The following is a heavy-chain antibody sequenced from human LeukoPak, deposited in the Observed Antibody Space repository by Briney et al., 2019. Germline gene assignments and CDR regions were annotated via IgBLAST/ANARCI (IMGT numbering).Heavy chain of an antibody. CDR2: ISGSSMST. V-gene: IGHV3-23*01. CDR1: GFTFHNHG. J-gene: IGHJ4*02. CDR3: AKDPGGRDGYNFDY. Sequence: GGSLRLSCEASGFTFHNHGMSWVRQAPGKGLEWISVISGSSMSTYYADSVKGRFTVSRDNSKNTLYLQMNSLRAEDTAVYYCAKDPGGRDGYNFDYWGQGTLVTVSS. D-gene: IGHD5-24*01.